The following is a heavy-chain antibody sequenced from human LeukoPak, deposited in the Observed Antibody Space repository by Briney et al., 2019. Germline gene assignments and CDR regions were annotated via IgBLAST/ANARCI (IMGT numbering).Heavy chain of an antibody. CDR3: ARHGAGQYSYGYFTPFDY. V-gene: IGHV4-39*01. CDR1: GGSISSTSYY. CDR2: VHYSGST. D-gene: IGHD5-18*01. J-gene: IGHJ4*02. Sequence: SETLSLTCTVSGGSISSTSYYWAWIRQPPGKGLEWIGNVHYSGSTYYNPSLKSRVTISVDASKNQFSLRLSSVTAADTAVYYCARHGAGQYSYGYFTPFDYWGQGTLVTVSS.